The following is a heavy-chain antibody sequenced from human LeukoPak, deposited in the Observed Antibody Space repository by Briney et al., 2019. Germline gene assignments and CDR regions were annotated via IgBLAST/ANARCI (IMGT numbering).Heavy chain of an antibody. CDR3: ARGGEKGGSGSYSTYYYYYYMDV. CDR1: GYTFTSYE. D-gene: IGHD3-10*01. V-gene: IGHV1-2*02. J-gene: IGHJ6*03. CDR2: INPNSGGT. Sequence: ASVKVSCKASGYTFTSYEINWVRQAPGQGLEWMGWINPNSGGTNYAQKPQRKVTMTRDTSISTAYMELRGLRSDDTAVYYCARGGEKGGSGSYSTYYYYYYMDVWGKGTTVTVSS.